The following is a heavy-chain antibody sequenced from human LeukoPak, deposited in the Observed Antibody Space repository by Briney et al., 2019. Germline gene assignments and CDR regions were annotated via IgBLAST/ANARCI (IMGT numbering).Heavy chain of an antibody. CDR1: GYTLTELS. V-gene: IGHV1-24*01. J-gene: IGHJ5*02. CDR3: ATGLRITIFGVVISESWFDL. Sequence: GASVEVSCKVSGYTLTELSMHWVRQAPGKGLEWMGGFDPEDGETIYAQKFQGRVTMTEDTSTDTAYMELSSLRSEDTAVYSCATGLRITIFGVVISESWFDLWGQGTLVTVSS. CDR2: FDPEDGET. D-gene: IGHD3-3*01.